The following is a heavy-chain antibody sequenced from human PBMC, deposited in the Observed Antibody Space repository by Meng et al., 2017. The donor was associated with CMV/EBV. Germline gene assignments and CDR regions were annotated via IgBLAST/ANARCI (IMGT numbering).Heavy chain of an antibody. D-gene: IGHD3-22*01. Sequence: MYWVRQAPGKGLEWLSSISSSSSYISHADSMKGRFTISRDNAKNSLYLQMNSLRAEDTAVYYCARDLAPQSDYYDSSGYYYLPKDFDYWGQGTLVTVSS. CDR2: ISSSSSYI. V-gene: IGHV3-21*01. CDR3: ARDLAPQSDYYDSSGYYYLPKDFDY. J-gene: IGHJ4*02.